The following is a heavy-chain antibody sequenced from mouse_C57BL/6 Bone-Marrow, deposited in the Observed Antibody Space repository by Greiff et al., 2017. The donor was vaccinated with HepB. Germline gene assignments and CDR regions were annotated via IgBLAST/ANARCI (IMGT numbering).Heavy chain of an antibody. V-gene: IGHV5-4*03. CDR1: GFTFSSYA. D-gene: IGHD2-4*01. CDR2: ISDGGSYT. Sequence: EVKLMEPGGGLVKPGASLKLSCAASGFTFSSYAMSWVRQTPEKRLEWVATISDGGSYTYYPDNVKGRFTISRDNAKNNLYLQMSHLKSEDSAMYYCARGIYYDYDEVYWGQGTTLTVSS. CDR3: ARGIYYDYDEVY. J-gene: IGHJ2*01.